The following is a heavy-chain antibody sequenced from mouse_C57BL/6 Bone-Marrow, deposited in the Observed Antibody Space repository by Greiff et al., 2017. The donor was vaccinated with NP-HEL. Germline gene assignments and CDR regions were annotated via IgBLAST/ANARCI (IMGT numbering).Heavy chain of an antibody. V-gene: IGHV8-12*01. CDR1: GFSLSTSGMG. CDR2: PYCDDDK. CDR3: ARRVYYYGSSRYFDV. Sequence: QVTLKVSGPGILQSSQTLSLTCSFSGFSLSTSGMGVSWIRQPSGQGLEWLVHPYCDDDKCNKPSLKSRTIISKDTSRNQVFLKITSVDTADTATYYCARRVYYYGSSRYFDVWGTGTTVTVSS. D-gene: IGHD1-1*01. J-gene: IGHJ1*03.